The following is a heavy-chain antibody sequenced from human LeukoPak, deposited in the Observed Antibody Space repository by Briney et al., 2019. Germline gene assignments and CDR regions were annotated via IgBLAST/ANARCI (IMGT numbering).Heavy chain of an antibody. CDR1: GFTFSSYE. CDR3: AKPDGDYVGQLDAFDI. J-gene: IGHJ3*02. Sequence: GGSLRLSCAASGFTFSSYEMNWVRQAPGKGLEWVSYISSSGSTIYYADSVKGRFTISRDNSKNTLYLQMNSLRAEDTAVFYCAKPDGDYVGQLDAFDIWGQGTMVTVSS. D-gene: IGHD4-17*01. V-gene: IGHV3-48*03. CDR2: ISSSGSTI.